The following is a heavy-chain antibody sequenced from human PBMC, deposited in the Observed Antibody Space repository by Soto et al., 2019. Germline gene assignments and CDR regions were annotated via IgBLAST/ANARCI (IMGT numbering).Heavy chain of an antibody. Sequence: QLQLQESGPGLAKPSETLSLTCTVSGGSISSSSYYWGWIRQPPGKGLEWIGSIYYSGSTYYNTSLKSRVTISVDTSKNQFSLKLSSVTAADTAVYYCARHVVRLDCRFDPWGQGTLVTVSS. CDR2: IYYSGST. D-gene: IGHD2-21*01. CDR1: GGSISSSSYY. J-gene: IGHJ5*02. CDR3: ARHVVRLDCRFDP. V-gene: IGHV4-39*01.